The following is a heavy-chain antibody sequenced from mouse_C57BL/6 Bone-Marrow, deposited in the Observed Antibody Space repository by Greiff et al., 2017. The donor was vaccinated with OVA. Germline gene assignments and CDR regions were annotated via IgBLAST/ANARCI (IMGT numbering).Heavy chain of an antibody. D-gene: IGHD4-1*01. CDR1: GYTFTSYG. CDR2: IYPRSGNT. J-gene: IGHJ2*01. V-gene: IGHV1-81*01. Sequence: QVQLQQSGAELARPGASVKLSCKASGYTFTSYGISWVKQRTGQGLEWIGEIYPRSGNTYYNEKVKGKATLTADKSSSTAYMKLRSLTSEDSAVYFCALGRYYFDYWGQGTTLTVSS. CDR3: ALGRYYFDY.